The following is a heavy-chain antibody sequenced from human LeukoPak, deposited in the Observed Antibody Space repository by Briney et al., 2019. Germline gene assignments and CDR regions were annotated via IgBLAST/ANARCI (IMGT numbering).Heavy chain of an antibody. CDR1: GFTFSNYA. CDR2: ISSSSSYI. V-gene: IGHV3-21*01. CDR3: ARELREHGVFDI. J-gene: IGHJ3*02. D-gene: IGHD1-26*01. Sequence: PGGSLRLSCAASGFTFSNYAMSWVRQAPGKGLGWVSSISSSSSYIYYADSVKGRFTISRDNAKNSLYLQMNSLRAEDTAVYYCARELREHGVFDIWGQGTMVTVSS.